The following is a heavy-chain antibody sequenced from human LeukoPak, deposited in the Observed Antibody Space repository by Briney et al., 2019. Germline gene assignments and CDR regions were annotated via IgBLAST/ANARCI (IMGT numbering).Heavy chain of an antibody. Sequence: SWDGGSTYYADSVKGRFTISRDNSKNSLYLQMNSLRTEDTALYYCAKDMRYSYGATFDYWGQGTLVTVSS. D-gene: IGHD5-18*01. CDR2: SWDGGST. CDR3: AKDMRYSYGATFDY. V-gene: IGHV3-43*01. J-gene: IGHJ4*02.